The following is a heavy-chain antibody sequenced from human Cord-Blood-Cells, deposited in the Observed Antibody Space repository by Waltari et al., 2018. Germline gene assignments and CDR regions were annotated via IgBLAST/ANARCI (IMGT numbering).Heavy chain of an antibody. Sequence: QVQLQESGPGLVKPSGTLSLTCAVSGGSISSSNWWSWVRQPPGKGLEWIGEIYHSGSTNYNPSLKSRVTISVDKSKNQFSLKLSSVTAADTAVYYCASYCSSTSCYTLGFDAFDIWGQGTMVTVSS. CDR2: IYHSGST. V-gene: IGHV4-4*02. J-gene: IGHJ3*02. CDR1: GGSISSSNW. D-gene: IGHD2-2*02. CDR3: ASYCSSTSCYTLGFDAFDI.